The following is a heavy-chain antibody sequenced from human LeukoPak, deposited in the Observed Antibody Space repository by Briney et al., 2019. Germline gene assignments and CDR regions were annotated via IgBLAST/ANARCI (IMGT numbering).Heavy chain of an antibody. Sequence: SETLSLTCAVYGGSFSGYYWSWIRQPPGKGLEWIGEINHSGSTNYNPSLKSRVTISVDTAKNQFSLKLTSVTAADTAVFYCARETTGSYADYWGQGTLVTVSS. D-gene: IGHD1-26*01. CDR1: GGSFSGYY. CDR3: ARETTGSYADY. J-gene: IGHJ4*02. CDR2: INHSGST. V-gene: IGHV4-34*01.